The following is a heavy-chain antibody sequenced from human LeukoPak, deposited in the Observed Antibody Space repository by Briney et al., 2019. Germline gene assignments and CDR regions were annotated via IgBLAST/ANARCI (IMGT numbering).Heavy chain of an antibody. CDR1: GGSISSYY. CDR3: ARVGYCSGGSCYGNWFDP. J-gene: IGHJ5*02. D-gene: IGHD2-15*01. Sequence: PSETLSLTCTVSGGSISSYYWSWIRQPPGKGLEWLGYIYYSGSTNYNPSLKSRVTISVDTSKNQFSLKLSSVTAADTAVYYCARVGYCSGGSCYGNWFDPWGQGTLVTVSS. CDR2: IYYSGST. V-gene: IGHV4-59*01.